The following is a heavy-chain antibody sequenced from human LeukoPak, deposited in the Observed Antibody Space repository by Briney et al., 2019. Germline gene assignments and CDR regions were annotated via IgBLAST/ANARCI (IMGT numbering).Heavy chain of an antibody. CDR3: AREGIIGNRKLLPDY. V-gene: IGHV1-69*04. CDR2: IIPILGIA. Sequence: SVKVSCTASGGTFSSYAIRWVRQAPGQGLEWMGRIIPILGIANYAQKFQGRVTITADKSTSTAYMELSSLRSEDTAVYYCAREGIIGNRKLLPDYWGQGTLVTVSS. CDR1: GGTFSSYA. D-gene: IGHD2-15*01. J-gene: IGHJ4*02.